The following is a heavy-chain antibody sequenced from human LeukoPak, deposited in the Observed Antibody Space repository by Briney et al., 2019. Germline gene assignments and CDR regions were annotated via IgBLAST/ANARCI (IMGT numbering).Heavy chain of an antibody. J-gene: IGHJ4*02. CDR3: ARFTNYGYLFFDY. D-gene: IGHD5-18*01. Sequence: PSETLSLTCTVSGGSISSYYWTWIRQPPGKGLEWIGYIYYSGSANYNPSLKSRVTISVDTSKNQFSLKLSSVTAADTALYYCARFTNYGYLFFDYWGQGTLATVSS. CDR2: IYYSGSA. V-gene: IGHV4-59*01. CDR1: GGSISSYY.